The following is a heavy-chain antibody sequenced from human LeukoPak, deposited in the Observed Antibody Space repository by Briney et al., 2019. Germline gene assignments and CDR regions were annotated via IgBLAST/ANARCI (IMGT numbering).Heavy chain of an antibody. J-gene: IGHJ4*02. V-gene: IGHV3-20*04. Sequence: GGSLRLSCAASGFTFHDYGMSWVRQGPGKGLEWVSGINWNGGSRGYADSVKGRFTISRDNAKNSLYLQMNSLRAEDTAVYYCARDKNYYDSSRYSHPLDYWGQGTLVTVSS. D-gene: IGHD3-22*01. CDR2: INWNGGSR. CDR1: GFTFHDYG. CDR3: ARDKNYYDSSRYSHPLDY.